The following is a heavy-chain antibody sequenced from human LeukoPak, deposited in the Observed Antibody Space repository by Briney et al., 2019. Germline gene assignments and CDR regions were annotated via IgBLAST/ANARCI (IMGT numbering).Heavy chain of an antibody. V-gene: IGHV4-59*01. CDR3: ARGVSAASFVCDI. CDR2: IYYTGST. J-gene: IGHJ3*02. CDR1: GGSISSYH. Sequence: SETLSLTCTVSGGSISSYHSSWFRQPPGKGLEWIGYIYYTGSTNYNPSLKSRVTISVDRSKNQFSLKLSSVTAADTAVYYCARGVSAASFVCDIWGQGTMVSVSS. D-gene: IGHD6-13*01.